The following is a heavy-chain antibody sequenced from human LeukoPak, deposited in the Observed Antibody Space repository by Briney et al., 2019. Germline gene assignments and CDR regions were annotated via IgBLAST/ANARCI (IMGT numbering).Heavy chain of an antibody. J-gene: IGHJ4*02. V-gene: IGHV3-64*01. D-gene: IGHD1-26*01. CDR2: ISSNGGST. CDR1: GFTFSSYA. Sequence: GGSLRLSCAASGFTFSSYAMHWVRQAPGKGLEYVSAISSNGGSTYYANSVKGRLTISRDNSKNTLYLQMGSLRAEDMAVYYCARGWELLGIDYWGQGTLVTVSS. CDR3: ARGWELLGIDY.